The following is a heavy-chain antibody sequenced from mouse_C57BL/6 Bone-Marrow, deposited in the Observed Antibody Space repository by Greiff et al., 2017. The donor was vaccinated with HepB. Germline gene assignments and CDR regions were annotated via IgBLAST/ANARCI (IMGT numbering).Heavy chain of an antibody. CDR2: ISDGGSYT. D-gene: IGHD4-1*01. J-gene: IGHJ2*01. V-gene: IGHV5-4*01. Sequence: EVQRVESGGGLVKPGGSLKLSCAASGFTFSSYAMSWVRQTPEKRLEWVATISDGGSYTYYPDNVKGRFTISRDNAKNNLYLQMSHLKSEDTAMYYCARGQEGSKLAFDYWGQGTTLTVSS. CDR1: GFTFSSYA. CDR3: ARGQEGSKLAFDY.